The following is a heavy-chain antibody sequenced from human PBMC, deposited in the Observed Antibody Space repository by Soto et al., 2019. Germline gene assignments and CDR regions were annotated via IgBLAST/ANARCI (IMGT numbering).Heavy chain of an antibody. Sequence: SETLSLTCTVSGGSISSSSYFWGWIRQPPGKGLEWIGSIFYSGSTYYNPSLKSRVTISVDTSKNQFSLKLSSVTAADTAVYYCARHNPLGSGWLFDYWGQGTLVTVSS. V-gene: IGHV4-39*01. CDR2: IFYSGST. D-gene: IGHD6-19*01. J-gene: IGHJ4*02. CDR1: GGSISSSSYF. CDR3: ARHNPLGSGWLFDY.